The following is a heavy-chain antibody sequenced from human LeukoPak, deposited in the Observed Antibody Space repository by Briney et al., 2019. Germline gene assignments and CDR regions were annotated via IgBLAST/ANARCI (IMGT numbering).Heavy chain of an antibody. CDR3: ASPGTGYSSGWYYFDY. Sequence: ASVKVSCKASGYTFTSYGISWVRQAPGQGLEWMGWISAYNGNTNYAQKLQDRVTMTTDTSTSTAYMELRSLRSDDTAVYYCASPGTGYSSGWYYFDYWGQGTLVTVSS. V-gene: IGHV1-18*01. CDR2: ISAYNGNT. D-gene: IGHD6-19*01. CDR1: GYTFTSYG. J-gene: IGHJ4*02.